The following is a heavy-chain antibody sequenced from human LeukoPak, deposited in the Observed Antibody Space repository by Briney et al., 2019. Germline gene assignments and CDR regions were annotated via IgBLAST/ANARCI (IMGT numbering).Heavy chain of an antibody. CDR2: ISGNGGST. V-gene: IGHV3-23*01. J-gene: IGHJ4*02. Sequence: PGGSLRLSCAASGFTFRSYGMSWVRQAPGKGLEWVSTISGNGGSTYYADSVKGRFTISRDNSKNTLYLQMNSLRAEDTAVYYCARRALAAAITGPAKSGGTEVKYFDYWGQGTLVTVSS. CDR1: GFTFRSYG. D-gene: IGHD6-13*01. CDR3: ARRALAAAITGPAKSGGTEVKYFDY.